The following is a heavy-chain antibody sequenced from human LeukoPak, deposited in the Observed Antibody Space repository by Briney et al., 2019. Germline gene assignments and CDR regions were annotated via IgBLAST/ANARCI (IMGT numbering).Heavy chain of an antibody. Sequence: GASVKVSCKASGYTFTSYGISWVRQAPGQGLEWMGWISAYNGNTNYAQKLQGRVTMTTDTSTSTAYMELRSLRSDDTAVYYCARENCTSTNCYYAYWGQGTLVTVSS. V-gene: IGHV1-18*01. CDR3: ARENCTSTNCYYAY. CDR1: GYTFTSYG. D-gene: IGHD2-2*01. CDR2: ISAYNGNT. J-gene: IGHJ4*02.